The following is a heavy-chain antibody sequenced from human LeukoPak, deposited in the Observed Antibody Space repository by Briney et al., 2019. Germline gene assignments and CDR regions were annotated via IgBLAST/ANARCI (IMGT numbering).Heavy chain of an antibody. V-gene: IGHV3-48*01. CDR1: GFTFSSYS. CDR2: ISSSSSTI. CDR3: ASPTISRSLDY. Sequence: GGSLRLSCAASGFTFSSYSMNWVRQAPGKGLEWVSSISSSSSTIYYADSVKGRFTISRDNAKNSLYLQMNSLRAEDTAVYYCASPTISRSLDYWGQGTLVTVSS. J-gene: IGHJ4*02. D-gene: IGHD1-26*01.